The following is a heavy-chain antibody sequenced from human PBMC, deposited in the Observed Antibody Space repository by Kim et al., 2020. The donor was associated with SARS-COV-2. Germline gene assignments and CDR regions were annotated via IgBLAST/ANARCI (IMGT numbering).Heavy chain of an antibody. CDR2: IYYSGST. D-gene: IGHD2-15*01. V-gene: IGHV4-59*13. CDR1: GGSITNYF. CDR3: ARAPWLLPDY. Sequence: SETLSLTCTVSGGSITNYFWSWIRQPPGKGLEWIGHIYYSGSTNYNPSLKSRVTISVDTSKNQFSLKLSSVTAADTAVYYCARAPWLLPDYWAREPWSPSPQ. J-gene: IGHJ4*02.